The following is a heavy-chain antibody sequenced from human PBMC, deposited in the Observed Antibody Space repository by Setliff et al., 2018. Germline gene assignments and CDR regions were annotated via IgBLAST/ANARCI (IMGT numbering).Heavy chain of an antibody. Sequence: PSETLSLTCAVDGGSFSGYYWSWIRQSPGKGLEWIGEINYGGFTKYNLSLKSRVTISVDTSKNQFSLKLSSVTAADTAVYYCARCWDLVRVNAFDIWGQGSLVTVSS. CDR1: GGSFSGYY. V-gene: IGHV4-34*01. D-gene: IGHD1-26*01. CDR2: INYGGFT. CDR3: ARCWDLVRVNAFDI. J-gene: IGHJ3*02.